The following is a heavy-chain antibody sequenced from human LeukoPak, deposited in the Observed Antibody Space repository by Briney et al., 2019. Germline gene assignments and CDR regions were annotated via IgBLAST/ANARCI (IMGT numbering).Heavy chain of an antibody. J-gene: IGHJ6*02. CDR2: INHSGST. D-gene: IGHD7-27*01. V-gene: IGHV4-34*01. Sequence: SETLSLTCVVSGGSFGDFYWSWIRQPPGKGLEWIGEINHSGSTNYNPSLKSRVTISVDTSKNQFSLKLSSVTAADTAVYYCASLPTPLGYYYGMDVWGQGTTVTVSS. CDR1: GGSFGDFY. CDR3: ASLPTPLGYYYGMDV.